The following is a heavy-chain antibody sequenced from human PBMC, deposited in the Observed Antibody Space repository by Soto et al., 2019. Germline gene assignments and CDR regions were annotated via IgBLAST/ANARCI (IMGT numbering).Heavy chain of an antibody. J-gene: IGHJ4*02. D-gene: IGHD3-9*01. CDR2: MSYDGSNK. V-gene: IGHV3-30*18. Sequence: VAVMSYDGSNKWYADSVKGRFNVSRDNSKNTLFLQMNSLRAEDTAVYYCVKNSYYDILTGFDYFDYWGQGAPVTVSS. CDR3: VKNSYYDILTGFDYFDY.